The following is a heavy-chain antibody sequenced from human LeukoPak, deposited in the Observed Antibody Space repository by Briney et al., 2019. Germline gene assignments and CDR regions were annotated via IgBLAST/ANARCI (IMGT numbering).Heavy chain of an antibody. CDR2: ISYDGSRK. CDR3: AIRSGDSSGWYALGY. CDR1: GFTFSGYG. V-gene: IGHV3-30*03. D-gene: IGHD6-19*01. J-gene: IGHJ4*02. Sequence: PGGSLRLSCAASGFTFSGYGMHWVRQAPGKGLEWVADISYDGSRKYYADSVKGRFTISRDNSKNTLYLQMNSLRGEDTAVYYCAIRSGDSSGWYALGYWGQGNLVSVSS.